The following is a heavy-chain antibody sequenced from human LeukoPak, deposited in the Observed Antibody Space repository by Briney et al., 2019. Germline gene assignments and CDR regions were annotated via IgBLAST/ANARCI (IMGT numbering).Heavy chain of an antibody. V-gene: IGHV3-21*01. J-gene: IGHJ4*02. D-gene: IGHD6-13*01. CDR2: ISSSNLYI. Sequence: GGSLRLSCAASGFTFSSYSMNWVRQVPGKGLEWVSSISSSNLYIYYKDSVKGRFTISRDNAKNSLFLQMNSLRAEDTAVYYCARVGLEAAGADYWGQGTLVTVSS. CDR3: ARVGLEAAGADY. CDR1: GFTFSSYS.